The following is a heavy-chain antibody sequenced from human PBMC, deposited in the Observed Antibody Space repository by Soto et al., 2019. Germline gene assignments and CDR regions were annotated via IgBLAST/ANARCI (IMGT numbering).Heavy chain of an antibody. Sequence: GGSLRLSCAASGFTFSSYSMNWVRQAPGKGLEWVSSISSSSSYIYYADSVKGRFTISRDNAKNSLYLQMNSLRAEDTAVYYCARDWGYYYYYGMDVWGQGTTLTVSS. D-gene: IGHD3-16*01. J-gene: IGHJ6*02. CDR2: ISSSSSYI. V-gene: IGHV3-21*01. CDR3: ARDWGYYYYYGMDV. CDR1: GFTFSSYS.